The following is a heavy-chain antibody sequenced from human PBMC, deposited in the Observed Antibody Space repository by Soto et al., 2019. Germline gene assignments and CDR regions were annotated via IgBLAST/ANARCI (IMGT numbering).Heavy chain of an antibody. V-gene: IGHV5-51*01. Sequence: PGESLKISCKSSGYSFTSYWIGWVRQMPGKGLEWMGIIYPGDSDTRYSPSFQGQVTISADKSISTAYLQWSSLKASDTAMYYCARSGRFGELLKRPYYYYRMDVWGQGTTVTVSS. J-gene: IGHJ6*02. D-gene: IGHD3-10*01. CDR3: ARSGRFGELLKRPYYYYRMDV. CDR1: GYSFTSYW. CDR2: IYPGDSDT.